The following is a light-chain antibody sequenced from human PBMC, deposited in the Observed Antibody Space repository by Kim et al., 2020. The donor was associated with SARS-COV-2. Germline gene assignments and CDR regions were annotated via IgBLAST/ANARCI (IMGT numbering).Light chain of an antibody. Sequence: ASVGDRVTITCRTDQGIGYYLAWYQHKPGVSPTLLIYAASTLQSGVSSRFNGSGSGTNFSLTISSLHPADVGTYYCQKYNSAPWTFGPGTKVDIK. CDR3: QKYNSAPWT. CDR1: QGIGYY. CDR2: AAS. V-gene: IGKV1-27*01. J-gene: IGKJ1*01.